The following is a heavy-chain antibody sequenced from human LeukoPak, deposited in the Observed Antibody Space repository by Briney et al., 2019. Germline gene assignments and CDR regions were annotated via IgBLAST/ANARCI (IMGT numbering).Heavy chain of an antibody. D-gene: IGHD2-15*01. CDR3: ARDISSSTRAFDI. V-gene: IGHV3-48*03. CDR2: ITSSGSPT. CDR1: GFTLSTYE. Sequence: GGPLRLSCAASGFTLSTYEMTWVRQAPGKGLEWISFITSSGSPTFYADSVKGRFTIFRDTAKNSLFLQMNNLRGEDTAVYYCARDISSSTRAFDIWGQGTMVTVS. J-gene: IGHJ3*02.